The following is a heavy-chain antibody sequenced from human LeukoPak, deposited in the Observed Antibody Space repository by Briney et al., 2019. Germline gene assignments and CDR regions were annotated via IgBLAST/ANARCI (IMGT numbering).Heavy chain of an antibody. CDR2: IYYTGST. CDR3: ARGKPATDLDY. CDR1: GGSISSYY. V-gene: IGHV4-59*01. Sequence: PSETLSLTCTVSGGSISSYYWTWIRQPPGKGLEWIGYIYYTGSTNYNPSLKSRVTISVDTSKNQFSLKLSSVTAADTAVYYCARGKPATDLDYWAREPWSPSPQ. J-gene: IGHJ4*02. D-gene: IGHD2-2*01.